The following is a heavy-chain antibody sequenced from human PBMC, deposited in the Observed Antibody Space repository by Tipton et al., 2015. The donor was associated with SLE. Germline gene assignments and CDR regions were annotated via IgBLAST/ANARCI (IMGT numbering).Heavy chain of an antibody. D-gene: IGHD6-13*01. J-gene: IGHJ4*02. CDR1: GYSFTSYW. Sequence: QLVQSGAEVKKPGESLKISCKGSGYSFTSYWIGWVRQMPGKGLEWMGIIYPGDSDTRYSPSFQGQVTISADKSISTAYLQWSSRKASDTAMYYCARLTYSSSWYPYFDYWGQGTLVTVSS. V-gene: IGHV5-51*03. CDR2: IYPGDSDT. CDR3: ARLTYSSSWYPYFDY.